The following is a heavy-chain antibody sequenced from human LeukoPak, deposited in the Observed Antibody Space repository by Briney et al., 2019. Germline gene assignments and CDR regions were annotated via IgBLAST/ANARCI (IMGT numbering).Heavy chain of an antibody. Sequence: GGSLRLSCEASGLPFSSYWMHWVRQVPGKSLVWVSRINPDGRSTHYADSVKGRFTISRDNTKNSLYLQLNSLRAEDTAVYYCARDLLYGDYVGAYFDYWGQGALVTVSS. CDR2: INPDGRST. J-gene: IGHJ4*02. CDR3: ARDLLYGDYVGAYFDY. CDR1: GLPFSSYW. V-gene: IGHV3-74*01. D-gene: IGHD4-17*01.